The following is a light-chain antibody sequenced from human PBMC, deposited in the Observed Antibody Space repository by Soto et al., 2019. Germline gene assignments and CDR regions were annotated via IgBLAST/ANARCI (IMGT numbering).Light chain of an antibody. V-gene: IGKV3-20*01. CDR1: QSVFNNH. CDR2: GAS. J-gene: IGKJ1*01. Sequence: EIVLTQSPGTLSLSPGERATLSCRASQSVFNNHIGWYQQKPGQAPRRLIFGASFRATGIPDRFSGSGSGTDFTLTISRLEPEDFEVYYCQQYGSSPTTLGQGTKVDI. CDR3: QQYGSSPTT.